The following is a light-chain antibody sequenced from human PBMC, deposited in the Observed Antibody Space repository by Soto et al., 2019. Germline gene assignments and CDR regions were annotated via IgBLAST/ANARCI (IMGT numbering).Light chain of an antibody. J-gene: IGKJ1*01. CDR1: QSVSSSY. Sequence: EIVLTQSPGTLSLSPGERATLSCRASQSVSSSYLAWYQQKPGQAPRLLIYGASSRATGIPDRFSGSGSGTDFTLTISRLEPEDFAVYYCQHYGSSWTFGQGTKGEIK. CDR2: GAS. CDR3: QHYGSSWT. V-gene: IGKV3-20*01.